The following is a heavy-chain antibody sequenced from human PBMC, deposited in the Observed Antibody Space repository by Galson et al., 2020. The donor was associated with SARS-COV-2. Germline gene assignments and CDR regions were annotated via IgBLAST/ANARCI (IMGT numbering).Heavy chain of an antibody. CDR2: ISDDGGNK. J-gene: IGHJ6*02. CDR1: GFTFSNYA. D-gene: IGHD2-2*01. CDR3: ACSHPHRVVPAVVGMDV. V-gene: IGHV3-30-3*01. Sequence: TGGSLRLSCAASGFTFSNYAIHWVRQAPGKGLEWVAVISDDGGNKYYADSVKGRFTISRDNSKNTLYLQMNSLRAEDTAVYYCACSHPHRVVPAVVGMDVWGQGTTVGVSS.